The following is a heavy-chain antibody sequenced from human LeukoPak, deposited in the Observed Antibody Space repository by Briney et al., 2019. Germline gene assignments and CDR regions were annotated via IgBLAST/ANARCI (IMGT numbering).Heavy chain of an antibody. CDR1: VYSFTSYG. Sequence: GASVKLSCKGSVYSFTSYGFNWMRHPPRQGLELMGSISAYNGNTNYAQKLQGRVTMTTDTPTSTAYMELRSLRSDDTAVYYCARVRYGAAVDYWGQGTLVTVSS. V-gene: IGHV1-18*01. D-gene: IGHD4-17*01. CDR3: ARVRYGAAVDY. CDR2: ISAYNGNT. J-gene: IGHJ4*02.